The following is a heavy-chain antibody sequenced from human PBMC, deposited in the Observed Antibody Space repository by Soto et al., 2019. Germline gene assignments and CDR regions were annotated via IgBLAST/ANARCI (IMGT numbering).Heavy chain of an antibody. D-gene: IGHD6-6*01. V-gene: IGHV3-30*18. CDR3: AKEVPRAALDY. Sequence: GSLRLSCAASGFTFSSYGMHWVRQAPGKGLEWVAVISYDGSNKYYADSVKGRFTISRDNSKNTLYLQMNSLRAEDTAVYYCAKEVPRAALDYWGQGTLVTVSS. CDR1: GFTFSSYG. J-gene: IGHJ4*02. CDR2: ISYDGSNK.